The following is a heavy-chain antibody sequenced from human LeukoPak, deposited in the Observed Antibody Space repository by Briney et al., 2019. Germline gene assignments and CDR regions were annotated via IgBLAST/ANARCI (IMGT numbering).Heavy chain of an antibody. CDR1: GFTFNSYW. D-gene: IGHD4-11*01. Sequence: GGSLRLSCAASGFTFNSYWMHWVRQAPGKGLVWVSRINSDGSGTSYADSVKGRFTISRDNAKNTLYLQMNSLRAEDTALYYCASLGYSKGYYYGMDVWGQGTTVTVSS. V-gene: IGHV3-74*01. CDR2: INSDGSGT. J-gene: IGHJ6*02. CDR3: ASLGYSKGYYYGMDV.